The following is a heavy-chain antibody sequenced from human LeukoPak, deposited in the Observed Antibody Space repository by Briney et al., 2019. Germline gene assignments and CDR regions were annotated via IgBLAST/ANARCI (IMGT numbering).Heavy chain of an antibody. CDR2: IRQDGSEK. D-gene: IGHD6-6*01. Sequence: GGSLRLSCAASGFTFSNYWMSWVRQAPGKGLEWVANIRQDGSEKYYVDSVKGRFTISRDNAKNSLYLQMNSLRAEDTAVYYCARADSSIAARLSRSSIFNYYYYMDVWGKGTTVTVSS. CDR1: GFTFSNYW. CDR3: ARADSSIAARLSRSSIFNYYYYMDV. J-gene: IGHJ6*03. V-gene: IGHV3-7*01.